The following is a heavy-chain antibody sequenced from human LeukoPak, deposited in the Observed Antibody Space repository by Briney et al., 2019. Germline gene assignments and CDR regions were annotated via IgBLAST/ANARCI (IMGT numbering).Heavy chain of an antibody. D-gene: IGHD5-18*01. CDR3: ARDESAYSYGFHWYFDL. V-gene: IGHV3-48*03. J-gene: IGHJ2*01. Sequence: GGSLRLSCTASGFASAFTFSTYKMNWVRQAPGKGLEWLSHISGSGSTKYHADSVKGRFIVSRDNTKNSLYLQMNSLRVEDTAIYYCARDESAYSYGFHWYFDLWGRGTLVTVSS. CDR2: ISGSGSTK. CDR1: GFASAFTFSTYK.